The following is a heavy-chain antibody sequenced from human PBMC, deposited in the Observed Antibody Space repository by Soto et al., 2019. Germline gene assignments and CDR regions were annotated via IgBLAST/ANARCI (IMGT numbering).Heavy chain of an antibody. CDR1: GYTFTSYG. D-gene: IGHD2-15*01. CDR3: ARGTGDIVVVVAANGGYSDY. J-gene: IGHJ4*02. Sequence: ASVKVSCKASGYTFTSYGISWVRQAPGQGLEWMGWISAYNGNTNYAQKLQGRVTMTTDTSTSTAYMELRSLRSDETAVYYCARGTGDIVVVVAANGGYSDYWGQGILVTAAS. V-gene: IGHV1-18*01. CDR2: ISAYNGNT.